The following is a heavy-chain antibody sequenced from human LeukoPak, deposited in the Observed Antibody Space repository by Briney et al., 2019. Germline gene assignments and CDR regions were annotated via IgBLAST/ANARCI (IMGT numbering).Heavy chain of an antibody. J-gene: IGHJ6*03. CDR1: GGTFSSYA. CDR2: IIPIFGTA. Sequence: AASVKVSCKASGGTFSSYAISWVRQAPGQGLEWMGGIIPIFGTANYAQKFQGRVTITADESTSTAYMELSSLRSEDTAVYYCARGPGRTVATSDYYYYMDVWGKGTTVTVSS. D-gene: IGHD5-12*01. CDR3: ARGPGRTVATSDYYYYMDV. V-gene: IGHV1-69*01.